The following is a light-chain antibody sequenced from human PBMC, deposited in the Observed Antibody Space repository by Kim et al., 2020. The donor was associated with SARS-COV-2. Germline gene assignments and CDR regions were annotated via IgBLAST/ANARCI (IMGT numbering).Light chain of an antibody. CDR1: QSVSSN. V-gene: IGKV3-15*01. CDR2: GAS. J-gene: IGKJ1*01. Sequence: VSPGERATRSCRASQSVSSNLAWYQQKPGQAPRLLIYGASTRATGIPTGFSGSGSETEFTLTISSLHSEDFAVYFCQQYDTWPRTFGQGTKVDIK. CDR3: QQYDTWPRT.